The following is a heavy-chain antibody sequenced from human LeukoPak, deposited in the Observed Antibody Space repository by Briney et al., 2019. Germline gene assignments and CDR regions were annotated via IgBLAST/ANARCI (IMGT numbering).Heavy chain of an antibody. Sequence: GKSLRLSCAASGFTFSSYGMHWVRQAPGKGLEWVAVIWFDGDNKYCADSVKGRFTISRDNSKNTLYLQMNSLRAEDTAVYYCAKDLTWMLGRFDSWGQGTLVTVSS. J-gene: IGHJ4*02. CDR2: IWFDGDNK. CDR3: AKDLTWMLGRFDS. CDR1: GFTFSSYG. D-gene: IGHD2-2*03. V-gene: IGHV3-33*06.